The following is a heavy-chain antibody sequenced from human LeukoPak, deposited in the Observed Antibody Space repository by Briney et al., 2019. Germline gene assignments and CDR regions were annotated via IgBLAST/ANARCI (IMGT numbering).Heavy chain of an antibody. V-gene: IGHV3-23*01. J-gene: IGHJ4*02. CDR1: GFSFSSYA. CDR3: AKALTYYDILTGYYTGFFDY. Sequence: GGSLRLSCAASGFSFSSYAMSWVRQAPGKGLEWVSAISGGGSSTSHADSVKGRFTISRDNSKNTLYLQMNSLRAEDTAVYYCAKALTYYDILTGYYTGFFDYWGQGTLVTVSS. D-gene: IGHD3-9*01. CDR2: ISGGGSST.